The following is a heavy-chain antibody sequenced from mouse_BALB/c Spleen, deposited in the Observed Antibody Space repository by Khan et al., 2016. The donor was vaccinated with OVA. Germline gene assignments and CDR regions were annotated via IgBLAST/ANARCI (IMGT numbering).Heavy chain of an antibody. D-gene: IGHD2-14*01. V-gene: IGHV3-8*02. CDR2: ILYIGIT. CDR3: ARSTYGYAFAY. CDR1: VDSITSGY. J-gene: IGHJ3*01. Sequence: EVQLQESGPSLVKPSQTLSLTCSVTVDSITSGYWCWIRKFPGNKLEYMGYILYIGITYYHPSLKSRISITRHTSQNHYPLPLNSVSTEDTATDACARSTYGYAFAYWGQGTLVTVSA.